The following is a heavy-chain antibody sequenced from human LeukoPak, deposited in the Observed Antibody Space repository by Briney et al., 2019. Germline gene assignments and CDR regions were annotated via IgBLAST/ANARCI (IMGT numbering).Heavy chain of an antibody. J-gene: IGHJ6*03. Sequence: GESLKISCKGSGYSFTSYWIGWVRQMPGKGLEWMGIIYPGDSDTRYSPSFQGQVTLSADKSISTAYLQGSSLKASDTAMYYCARHRNSEGDYYYYYYMDVWGKGTTVTVSS. CDR2: IYPGDSDT. D-gene: IGHD4-23*01. V-gene: IGHV5-51*01. CDR3: ARHRNSEGDYYYYYYMDV. CDR1: GYSFTSYW.